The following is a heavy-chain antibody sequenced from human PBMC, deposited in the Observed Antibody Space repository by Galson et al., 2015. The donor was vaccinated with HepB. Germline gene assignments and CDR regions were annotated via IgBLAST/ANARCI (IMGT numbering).Heavy chain of an antibody. Sequence: PALVKPTQTLTLTCTFSGFSLRTSGVGVGWIRQPPGKALEWLALIYWNDDKRYSPSLKSRLTITEDTSKNQVVLTMTNMDPVDTATYYCAHSLWRWLVPHDFDFWGQGTLVTVSS. CDR1: GFSLRTSGVG. CDR3: AHSLWRWLVPHDFDF. D-gene: IGHD3-22*01. J-gene: IGHJ4*02. V-gene: IGHV2-5*01. CDR2: IYWNDDK.